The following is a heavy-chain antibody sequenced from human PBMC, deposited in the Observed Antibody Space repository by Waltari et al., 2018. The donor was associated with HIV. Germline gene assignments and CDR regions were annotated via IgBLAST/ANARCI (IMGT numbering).Heavy chain of an antibody. V-gene: IGHV4-30-2*01. CDR2: IYHSGRT. D-gene: IGHD3-22*01. Sequence: QLQLQESGSGLVKPSQTLSLTCAVSGGSISSGGYSWSWIRQPPGKGLEWIGYIYHSGRTYNPPSLKSRVTISVARSKNQFSLKLRSLTVAETAVYYFARDRYYDSSGYHYYYFNYWGQGTLVTDSS. CDR1: GGSISSGGYS. CDR3: ARDRYYDSSGYHYYYFNY. J-gene: IGHJ4*02.